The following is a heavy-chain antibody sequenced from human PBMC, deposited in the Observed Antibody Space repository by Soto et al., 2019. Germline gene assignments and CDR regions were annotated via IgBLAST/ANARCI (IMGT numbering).Heavy chain of an antibody. V-gene: IGHV4-59*01. CDR2: IYYSGSTKT. CDR1: GDSISGYY. D-gene: IGHD2-15*01. J-gene: IGHJ4*02. Sequence: PSETLSLTCTVSGDSISGYYWSWIRQPPGKGLEWIGYIYYSGSTKTNYNPSLKSRVTISVDASKNQFSLKVSSVTAADTAVYYCERSGGYWGQGTLVTVSS. CDR3: ERSGGY.